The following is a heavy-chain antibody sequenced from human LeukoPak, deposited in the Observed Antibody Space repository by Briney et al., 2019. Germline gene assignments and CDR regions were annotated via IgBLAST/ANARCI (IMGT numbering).Heavy chain of an antibody. CDR2: ISSSGGTR. D-gene: IGHD1-26*01. V-gene: IGHV3-48*03. CDR3: TRQVGASSYYYYIDV. CDR1: GFAFSVYE. Sequence: PGGSLRLSCAASGFAFSVYEMYWVRQAPGKGLEWVSYISSSGGTRYYADSVKGRFTISRDNAKNSLYLQMNSLRAEDTAVYYCTRQVGASSYYYYIDVWGKGTTVTVSS. J-gene: IGHJ6*03.